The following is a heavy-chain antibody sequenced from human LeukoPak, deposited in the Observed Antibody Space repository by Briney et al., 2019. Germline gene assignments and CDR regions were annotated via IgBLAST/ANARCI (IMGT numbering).Heavy chain of an antibody. V-gene: IGHV1-24*01. CDR2: FDPEDGET. CDR3: ATAVRYDSSATGDY. Sequence: ASVTVSCKVSGYTLTELSMHWVRQAPGKGLEWMGGFDPEDGETIYAQKFQGRVTMTEDTSTDTAYMELSSLRSEDTAVYYCATAVRYDSSATGDYWGQGTLVTVSS. J-gene: IGHJ4*02. CDR1: GYTLTELS. D-gene: IGHD3-22*01.